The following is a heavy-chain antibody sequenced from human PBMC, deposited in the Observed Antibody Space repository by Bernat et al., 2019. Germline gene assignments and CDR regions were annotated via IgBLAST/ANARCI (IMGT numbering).Heavy chain of an antibody. CDR3: ARDDYGDYGAFDN. Sequence: EVQLVESGGGLVQPGGSLRLSCAASGFTVSSNYMSWVRQAPGKGLEWVSVIYSGGSTYYADSVKGRFTISRDNSKNTLYLPMNSLRAEDTAVYYCARDDYGDYGAFDNWGQGTMVTVSS. V-gene: IGHV3-66*01. J-gene: IGHJ3*02. CDR2: IYSGGST. D-gene: IGHD4-17*01. CDR1: GFTVSSNY.